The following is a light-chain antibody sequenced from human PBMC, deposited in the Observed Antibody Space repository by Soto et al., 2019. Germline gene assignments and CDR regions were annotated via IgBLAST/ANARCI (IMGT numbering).Light chain of an antibody. CDR2: GDN. Sequence: NFMLTQPHSVSESPGKTVTISCTGSSGSVASNFVHWYQRRPGSAPTIVIYGDNQRPSGVPDRFSGSIDSSSNSASLTISGLKTEDGADYFCQSYDRSSLYVFGTGTKV. CDR1: SGSVASNF. J-gene: IGLJ1*01. CDR3: QSYDRSSLYV. V-gene: IGLV6-57*02.